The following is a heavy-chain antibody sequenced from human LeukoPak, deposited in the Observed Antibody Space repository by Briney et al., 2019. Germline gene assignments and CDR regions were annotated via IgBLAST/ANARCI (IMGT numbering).Heavy chain of an antibody. V-gene: IGHV3-74*01. CDR1: GFTFSSYW. D-gene: IGHD6-13*01. J-gene: IGHJ4*02. CDR2: IDSDESRT. CDR3: ATGVTAAGNGRGLDY. Sequence: GGSLRLSCAASGFTFSSYWMHWVRQAPGEGLVWVSRIDSDESRTHHADSVKGRFTISRDNARNTLHLQMNSLRAEDTAVYYCATGVTAAGNGRGLDYWGQGTLVTVSS.